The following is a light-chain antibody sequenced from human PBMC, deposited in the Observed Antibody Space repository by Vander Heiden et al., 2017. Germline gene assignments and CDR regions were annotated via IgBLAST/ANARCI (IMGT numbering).Light chain of an antibody. CDR2: GAS. V-gene: IGKV3-20*01. CDR3: QQYGSSPWT. CDR1: QSVSSSY. Sequence: TVFPHSPATLSLSPGASATLSCRASQSVSSSYLAWYQQKPGQAPRLLIYGASSRATGIPDRFSGSGSGTDFTLTISRLEPEDFAVYYCQQYGSSPWTFGQGTKVEIK. J-gene: IGKJ1*01.